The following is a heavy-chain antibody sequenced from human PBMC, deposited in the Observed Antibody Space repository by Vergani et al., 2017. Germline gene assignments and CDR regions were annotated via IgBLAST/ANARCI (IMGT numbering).Heavy chain of an antibody. J-gene: IGHJ4*02. V-gene: IGHV3-9*01. CDR3: ARDRYKTGGDLDS. D-gene: IGHD5-24*01. CDR1: GFKIERYG. Sequence: EVLLVESGGGLVPPGRSLRLSCAASGFKIERYGIHWVRQRPGKGLEWVSFISFDSLIKGYAASVKGRFTISRDNDKNSVYFQMNSVTFDDTAVYYCARDRYKTGGDLDSWGQGTLVTVSS. CDR2: ISFDSLIK.